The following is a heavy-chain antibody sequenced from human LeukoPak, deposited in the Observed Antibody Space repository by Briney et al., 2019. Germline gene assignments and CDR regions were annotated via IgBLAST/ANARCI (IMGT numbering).Heavy chain of an antibody. D-gene: IGHD3-9*01. V-gene: IGHV4-4*07. CDR3: ARIPPGRYFDWLLEYGMDV. Sequence: SETLSLTCTVSGGTIVSHYWNWIRQPAGRGLEWIGRFYASGTTNTSPSLKSRVTMSVDTSKNQFSLKLSSVTAADTAVYYCARIPPGRYFDWLLEYGMDVWGQGTTVTVSS. CDR1: GGTIVSHY. J-gene: IGHJ6*02. CDR2: FYASGTT.